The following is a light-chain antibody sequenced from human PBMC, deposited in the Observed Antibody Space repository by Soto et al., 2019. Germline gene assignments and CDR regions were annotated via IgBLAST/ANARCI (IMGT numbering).Light chain of an antibody. CDR3: QQYNSYPWT. V-gene: IGKV1-5*03. J-gene: IGKJ1*01. CDR1: QSISDW. Sequence: DIPMTQSPSTLSASVGDRVTITCRASQSISDWLAWYQQKPGKAPKVLIYKASNLESGVPSRFSGSGSGTEFTLTISSLQPDDFATYYCQQYNSYPWTFGQGTKVEIK. CDR2: KAS.